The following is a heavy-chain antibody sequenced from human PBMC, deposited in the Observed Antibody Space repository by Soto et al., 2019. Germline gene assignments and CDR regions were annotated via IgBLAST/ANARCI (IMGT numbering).Heavy chain of an antibody. D-gene: IGHD3-10*01. CDR3: AWFGKRDYYGMDV. Sequence: SETLSLTCTVSGGSISSGDYYWSWIRQPPGKGLEWFGYIYYSGSTYYNPSLKSRVTISVDTSKNQFSLKPSSVTAADTAVYYCAWFGKRDYYGMDVWGQGTTVTVSS. CDR1: GGSISSGDYY. CDR2: IYYSGST. V-gene: IGHV4-30-4*01. J-gene: IGHJ6*02.